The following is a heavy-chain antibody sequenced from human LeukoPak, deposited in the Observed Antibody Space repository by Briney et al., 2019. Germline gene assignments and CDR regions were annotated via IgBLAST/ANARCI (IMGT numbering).Heavy chain of an antibody. D-gene: IGHD6-19*01. CDR2: ITPTTDNI. V-gene: IGHV3-21*01. Sequence: NPGGSLRLSCADSGFTYSDYAMEWVRQTPGKGLEWVSSITPTTDNIYYTPSVEGRFTISRDNAKHSLYLQMNNLRADDTAVYYCARLAGPRPGTYYFDFWGQGVQVTVSS. CDR1: GFTYSDYA. CDR3: ARLAGPRPGTYYFDF. J-gene: IGHJ4*02.